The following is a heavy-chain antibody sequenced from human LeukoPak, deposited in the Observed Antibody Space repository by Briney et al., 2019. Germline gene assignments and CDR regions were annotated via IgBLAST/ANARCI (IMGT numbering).Heavy chain of an antibody. CDR1: GFTFDDYA. D-gene: IGHD2-2*01. CDR3: ARDRYCSSTSCYLYNYYGMDV. V-gene: IGHV3-48*02. Sequence: GRSLRLSCAASGFTFDDYAMNWVRQAPGKGLEWVSYISSSSSPIYYADSVKGRFIISRDKAKNSLSLQMNSLRDEDTAVYYCARDRYCSSTSCYLYNYYGMDVWGQGTTVTVSS. CDR2: ISSSSSPI. J-gene: IGHJ6*02.